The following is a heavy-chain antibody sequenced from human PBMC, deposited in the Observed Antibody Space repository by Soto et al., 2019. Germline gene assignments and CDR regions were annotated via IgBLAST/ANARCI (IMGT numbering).Heavy chain of an antibody. D-gene: IGHD2-8*01. V-gene: IGHV1-69*13. CDR2: IIPIFGTA. Sequence: SVKVSCKASGGTFSSYAISWVRQAPGQGLEWMGGIIPIFGTANYAQKFQGRVTITADESTSTAYMELSSLRSEDTAVYYCASVQEDIVLMVYATPGYGMDVWGQGTTVTVSS. J-gene: IGHJ6*02. CDR1: GGTFSSYA. CDR3: ASVQEDIVLMVYATPGYGMDV.